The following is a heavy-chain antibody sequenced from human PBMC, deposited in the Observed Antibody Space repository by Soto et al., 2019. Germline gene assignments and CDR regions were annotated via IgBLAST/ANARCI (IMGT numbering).Heavy chain of an antibody. CDR3: AKGVYGSGSYSLYNWFDP. CDR2: ISWNSGSI. D-gene: IGHD3-10*01. V-gene: IGHV3-9*01. CDR1: GFTFDDYA. Sequence: EVQLVESGGGWVQPGRSLRLSCAASGFTFDDYAMHWVRQAPGKGLEWVSGISWNSGSIGYADSVKGRFTISRDNAKNSLYLQMNSLRAEDTALYYCAKGVYGSGSYSLYNWFDPWGQGTLVTVSS. J-gene: IGHJ5*02.